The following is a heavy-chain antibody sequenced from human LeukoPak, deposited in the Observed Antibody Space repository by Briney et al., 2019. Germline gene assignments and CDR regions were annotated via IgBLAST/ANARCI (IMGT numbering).Heavy chain of an antibody. CDR1: GYTFTSYG. J-gene: IGHJ6*02. Sequence: GASVKVSCKASGYTFTSYGISWVRQAPGQGLEWMGWINAYNGNTNYAQKLQGRITMTTATSTSTAYMELRSLRSDDTAVYYCARDYRSIAAAGTVQYYYYYGMDVWGQGTTVTVSS. CDR3: ARDYRSIAAAGTVQYYYYYGMDV. D-gene: IGHD6-13*01. CDR2: INAYNGNT. V-gene: IGHV1-18*01.